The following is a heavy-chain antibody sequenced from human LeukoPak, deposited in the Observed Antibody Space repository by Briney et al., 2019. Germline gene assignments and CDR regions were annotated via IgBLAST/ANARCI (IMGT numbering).Heavy chain of an antibody. J-gene: IGHJ6*03. V-gene: IGHV3-20*04. CDR2: INWNGGST. Sequence: GGSLRLSCAASGFTFDDYGMSWVRQAPGKGLEWVSGINWNGGSTGYADSVKGRFTISRDNAKNSLYLQMNSLRAEDTALYYCARLGLRFSDRAYYYYYMDVWGKGTTVTVSS. CDR1: GFTFDDYG. CDR3: ARLGLRFSDRAYYYYYMDV. D-gene: IGHD5-12*01.